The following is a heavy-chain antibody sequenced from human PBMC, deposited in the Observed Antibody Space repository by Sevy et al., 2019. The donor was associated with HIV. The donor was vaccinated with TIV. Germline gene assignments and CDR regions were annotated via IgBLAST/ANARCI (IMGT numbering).Heavy chain of an antibody. CDR3: AGPILTYNNGWSYYDY. J-gene: IGHJ4*02. V-gene: IGHV4-39*01. D-gene: IGHD6-19*01. Sequence: SETLSLTCTVSGASISSSGYYWGWIRQPPGKGLEWIASINYSGIPFYNPSLKGRITISADTSKSQFSLDLNSVTAADTAIYYCAGPILTYNNGWSYYDYWGQGTVVTVSS. CDR2: INYSGIP. CDR1: GASISSSGYY.